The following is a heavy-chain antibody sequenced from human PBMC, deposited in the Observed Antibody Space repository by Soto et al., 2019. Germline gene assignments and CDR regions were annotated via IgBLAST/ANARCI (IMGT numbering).Heavy chain of an antibody. Sequence: QVQLQESGPGLVKPSQTLSLTCTVSGGSVSSGDYYWSWIRQLPGMGLEWIGYISYTGSGHNNPSLTSRVTISLDTSKNALSLKLSSVTAADTALYYCARAQLVPAYWEWFDPWGQGTLVTVSS. CDR2: ISYTGSG. V-gene: IGHV4-31*03. CDR3: ARAQLVPAYWEWFDP. J-gene: IGHJ5*02. CDR1: GGSVSSGDYY. D-gene: IGHD1-26*01.